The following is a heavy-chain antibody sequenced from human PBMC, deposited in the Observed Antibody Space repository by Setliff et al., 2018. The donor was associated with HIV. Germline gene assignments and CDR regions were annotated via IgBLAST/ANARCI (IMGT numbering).Heavy chain of an antibody. D-gene: IGHD3-22*01. CDR2: IYHNGNT. CDR3: ARMGNSYDSSGSYDYFDY. J-gene: IGHJ4*02. V-gene: IGHV4-39*07. CDR1: GGSISNSRYY. Sequence: PSETLSLTCTVSGGSISNSRYYWSWIRQPPGKGLEWIGYIYHNGNTNYNPSLRSRVTMSIDTSKNQFFLKLSSVTALDTATYYCARMGNSYDSSGSYDYFDYWGQGTLVTVSS.